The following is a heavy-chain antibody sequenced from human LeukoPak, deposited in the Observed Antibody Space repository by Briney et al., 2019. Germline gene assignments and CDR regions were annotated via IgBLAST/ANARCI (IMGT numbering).Heavy chain of an antibody. V-gene: IGHV4-59*08. J-gene: IGHJ5*02. CDR3: ARQGPYYDYVWGSYRPGHFDP. CDR2: IYYSGST. CDR1: GGSISSYY. Sequence: PSETLSLTCTVSGGSISSYYWSWIRQPPGKGLEWIGYIYYSGSTNYNPSLKSRVTMSVDTSKNQFSLKLSSVTAADTAVYYCARQGPYYDYVWGSYRPGHFDPWGQGTLVTVSS. D-gene: IGHD3-16*02.